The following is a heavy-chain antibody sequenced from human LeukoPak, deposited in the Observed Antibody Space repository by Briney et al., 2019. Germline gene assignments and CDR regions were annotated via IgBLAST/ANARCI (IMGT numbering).Heavy chain of an antibody. J-gene: IGHJ3*02. V-gene: IGHV4-4*09. CDR1: GGSISSYY. Sequence: SETLSLTCTVSGGSISSYYWSWIRQPPGKGLEWIGYIYTSGNTTYNPSLKSRVSISADTSKNQISLKLSSVTAADTAVYYCARHRGDASPSDSFDIWGQGTMGTVSS. CDR2: IYTSGNT. D-gene: IGHD3-10*01. CDR3: ARHRGDASPSDSFDI.